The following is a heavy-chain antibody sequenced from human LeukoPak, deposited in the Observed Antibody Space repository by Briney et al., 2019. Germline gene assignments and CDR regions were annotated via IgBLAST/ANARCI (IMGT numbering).Heavy chain of an antibody. CDR3: ARGGVQWNWFDP. Sequence: PSETLSLTCAVYGGSFSGYYWSWIRQPPGKGLEWIWEINHSGSTNYNPSLKSRVTISVDTSKNQFSLKLSSVTAADTAVYYCARGGVQWNWFDPWGQGTLVTVSS. CDR2: INHSGST. D-gene: IGHD6-19*01. CDR1: GGSFSGYY. J-gene: IGHJ5*02. V-gene: IGHV4-34*01.